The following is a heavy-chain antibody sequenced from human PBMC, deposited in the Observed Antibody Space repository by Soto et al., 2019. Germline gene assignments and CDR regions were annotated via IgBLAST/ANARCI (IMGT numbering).Heavy chain of an antibody. V-gene: IGHV1-18*01. CDR3: GGGLTIVPATHPRLENYGMDV. D-gene: IGHD2-2*01. CDR1: GYSFTSYG. CDR2: ISPYNGHT. J-gene: IGHJ6*02. Sequence: QVQLVQSVAEVKKTGASVKVSCKASGYSFTSYGISWVRRAPGQGLEGMGWISPYNGHTQFVQRFQGRVSMTTDTPAKTAYMELRNLRSDDTAHYYCGGGLTIVPATHPRLENYGMDVWGQGTTVIVSS.